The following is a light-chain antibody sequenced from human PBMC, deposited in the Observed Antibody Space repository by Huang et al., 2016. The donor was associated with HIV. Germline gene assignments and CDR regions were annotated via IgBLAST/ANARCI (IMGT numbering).Light chain of an antibody. J-gene: IGKJ1*01. Sequence: EIVMTQSPATLSVSPGERATLSCRASQSVSSNLACYQQKPGQAPRLLIYGASTRATGFPARFSGSGSGRDFTLTISSLQSEDFAVYCCQQYDNWPWTFGQGTKVEIK. CDR1: QSVSSN. CDR3: QQYDNWPWT. CDR2: GAS. V-gene: IGKV3-15*01.